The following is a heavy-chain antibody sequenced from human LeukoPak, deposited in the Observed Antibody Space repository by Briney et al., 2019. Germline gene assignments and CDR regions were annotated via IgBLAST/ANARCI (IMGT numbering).Heavy chain of an antibody. J-gene: IGHJ3*02. CDR3: ASGGYYGGRPSDAFDI. CDR1: GFTFDDYA. CDR2: ISWNSGNI. Sequence: GGSLRLSCAASGFTFDDYAMHWVRQAPGKGLEWVSGISWNSGNIGYADSVKGRFTISRDNAKNSLYLQMNSLRAEDTALYYCASGGYYGGRPSDAFDIWGQGTMVTVSS. V-gene: IGHV3-9*01. D-gene: IGHD3-22*01.